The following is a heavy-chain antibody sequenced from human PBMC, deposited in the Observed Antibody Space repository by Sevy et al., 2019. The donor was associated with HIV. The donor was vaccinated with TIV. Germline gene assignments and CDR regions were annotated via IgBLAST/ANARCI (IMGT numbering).Heavy chain of an antibody. Sequence: GGSLRLSCAASGFTFSIYSMTWVRQAPGKGLEWVAVVSYDGSKKDYADSVKGRFTISRDNSRNTLYLQMDSLRTEDTAFYYCVRGGDTSSWYRSFDYWGQGVLVTVSS. CDR1: GFTFSIYS. V-gene: IGHV3-30-3*01. CDR2: VSYDGSKK. J-gene: IGHJ4*02. D-gene: IGHD6-13*01. CDR3: VRGGDTSSWYRSFDY.